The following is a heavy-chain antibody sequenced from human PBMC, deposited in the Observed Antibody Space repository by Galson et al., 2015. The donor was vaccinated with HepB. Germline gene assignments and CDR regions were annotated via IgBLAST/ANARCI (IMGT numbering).Heavy chain of an antibody. CDR1: GFSFSSYN. V-gene: IGHV3-21*01. CDR2: ITSSSTYI. Sequence: SLRLSCAASGFSFSSYNMNWVRQAPGKGLEWVSSITSSSTYIYYADSLKGRFTISRDDAKNSLYLQMNSLRAEDTAAYYCARDPTFRGGWGQGTLVTVSS. CDR3: ARDPTFRGG. D-gene: IGHD2-15*01. J-gene: IGHJ4*02.